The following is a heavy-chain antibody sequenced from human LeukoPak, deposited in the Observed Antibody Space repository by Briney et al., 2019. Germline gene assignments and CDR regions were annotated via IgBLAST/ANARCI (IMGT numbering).Heavy chain of an antibody. D-gene: IGHD3-16*01. V-gene: IGHV4-59*08. CDR3: AGLKLGAYFDL. Sequence: SETLSLTCTVSGGSTSSDYWSWIRQSPGKGLEWVGYVYNSGDTGKNPSLKSRVTILLDTSKNQCSLKLTSVSAADTAVYYCAGLKLGAYFDLWGRGTLVTVSS. J-gene: IGHJ2*01. CDR2: VYNSGDT. CDR1: GGSTSSDY.